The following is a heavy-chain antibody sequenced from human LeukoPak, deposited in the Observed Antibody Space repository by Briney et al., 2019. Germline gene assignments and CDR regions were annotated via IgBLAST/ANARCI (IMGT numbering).Heavy chain of an antibody. D-gene: IGHD4-17*01. CDR1: GESFSAYY. Sequence: SETLSLTCAVYGESFSAYYWTWIRQPPGKGLEWIGEINHSGSTNYNPSLKSRVFISVDSPKNQFSLRLSSVTAADAAVYYCARKTTVTRAFDYWGQGTLVTVSS. CDR2: INHSGST. CDR3: ARKTTVTRAFDY. J-gene: IGHJ4*02. V-gene: IGHV4-34*01.